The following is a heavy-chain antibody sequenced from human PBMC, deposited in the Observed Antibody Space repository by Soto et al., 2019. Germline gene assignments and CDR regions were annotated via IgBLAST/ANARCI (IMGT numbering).Heavy chain of an antibody. CDR2: IWYDGSNK. Sequence: QVQLVESGGGVVQPGRSLRLSCAASGFTFSSYGMHWVRQAPGKGLEWVAVIWYDGSNKYYADSVKGRFTISRDNSKNTLYLQMNSLRAEVTAVYYCAREGGGYSYPLDDAFDIWGQGTMVTVSS. CDR1: GFTFSSYG. V-gene: IGHV3-33*01. CDR3: AREGGGYSYPLDDAFDI. J-gene: IGHJ3*02. D-gene: IGHD5-18*01.